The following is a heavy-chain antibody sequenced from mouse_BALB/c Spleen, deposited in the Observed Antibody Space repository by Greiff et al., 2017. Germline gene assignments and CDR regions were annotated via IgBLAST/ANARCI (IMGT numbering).Heavy chain of an antibody. Sequence: EVKVVESGGGLVQPGGSLKLSCAASGFTFSSYTMSWVRQTPEKRLEWVAYISNGGGSTYYPDTVKGRFTISRDNAKNTLYLQMSSLKSEDTAMYYCARHERVYGGDYYAMDYWGQGTSVTVSS. D-gene: IGHD1-1*01. CDR1: GFTFSSYT. J-gene: IGHJ4*01. CDR2: ISNGGGST. CDR3: ARHERVYGGDYYAMDY. V-gene: IGHV5-12-2*01.